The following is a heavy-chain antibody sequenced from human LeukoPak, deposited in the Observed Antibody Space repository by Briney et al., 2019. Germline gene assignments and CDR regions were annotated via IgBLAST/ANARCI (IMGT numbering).Heavy chain of an antibody. CDR2: INPNSGGT. CDR1: GYTFTSYY. Sequence: ASVKVSCKASGYTFTSYYMHWVRQAPGQGLEWMGWINPNSGGTNYAQKFQGRVTMTRDTSISTAYMELSRLRSDDTAVYYCARALWIVASFDPWGQGTLVTVSS. V-gene: IGHV1-2*02. D-gene: IGHD3-22*01. CDR3: ARALWIVASFDP. J-gene: IGHJ5*02.